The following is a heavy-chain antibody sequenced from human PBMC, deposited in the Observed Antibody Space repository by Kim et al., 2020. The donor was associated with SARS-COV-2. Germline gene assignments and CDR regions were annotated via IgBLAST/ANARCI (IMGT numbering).Heavy chain of an antibody. Sequence: SETLSLTCTVSGGSISSFYWSWIRQPPGKGLEWIGSIYYIGDTNYNPSLKSRVTISVDTSKNQFSLRLSSVTAADTAMYYCSKQGHYVPDWFAPSGQGTLVTVPS. CDR3: SKQGHYVPDWFAP. J-gene: IGHJ5*02. CDR1: GGSISSFY. CDR2: IYYIGDT. V-gene: IGHV4-59*01. D-gene: IGHD3-16*01.